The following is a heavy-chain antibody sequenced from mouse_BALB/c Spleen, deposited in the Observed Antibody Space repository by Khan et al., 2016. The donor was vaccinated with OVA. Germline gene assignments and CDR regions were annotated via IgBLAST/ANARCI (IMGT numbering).Heavy chain of an antibody. CDR2: ISYSGST. D-gene: IGHD2-5*01. Sequence: EVKLLESGPGLVKPSQSLSLTCTVTGYSITSDYAWNWIRQFPGNKLEWMGYISYSGSTSYNPSLKSRISITRDTSKNQFFLQLNSVTTEDTATYYAARDCCRSNDSMNYWGQGTAVTVSS. CDR1: GYSITSDYA. V-gene: IGHV3-2*02. CDR3: ARDCCRSNDSMNY. J-gene: IGHJ4*01.